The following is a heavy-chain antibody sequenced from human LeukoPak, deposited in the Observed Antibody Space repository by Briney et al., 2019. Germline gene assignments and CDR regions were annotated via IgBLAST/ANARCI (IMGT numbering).Heavy chain of an antibody. CDR3: ARVVVAATLGVWFDP. V-gene: IGHV1-69*01. CDR1: GGTFSSYA. Sequence: SVKVSCKVSGGTFSSYAISWVRQAPGQGLEWMGGIIPIFGTANYAQKFQGRVTITADESTSTAYMELSSLRSEDTAVYYCARVVVAATLGVWFDPWGQGTLVTVSS. CDR2: IIPIFGTA. J-gene: IGHJ5*02. D-gene: IGHD2-15*01.